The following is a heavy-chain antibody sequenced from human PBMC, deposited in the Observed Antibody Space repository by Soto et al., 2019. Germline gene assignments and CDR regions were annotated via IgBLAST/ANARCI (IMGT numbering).Heavy chain of an antibody. CDR2: ISSNGGST. CDR1: GFTFSSYA. J-gene: IGHJ4*02. Sequence: GGSLRLSCAASGFTFSSYAMHWVRQAPGKGLEYVSAISSNGGSTYYANSVKGRFTISRDNSKNTLYLQMGSLRAEDMAVYYCARGPGYYFDYWGQGALVTVSS. V-gene: IGHV3-64*01. CDR3: ARGPGYYFDY.